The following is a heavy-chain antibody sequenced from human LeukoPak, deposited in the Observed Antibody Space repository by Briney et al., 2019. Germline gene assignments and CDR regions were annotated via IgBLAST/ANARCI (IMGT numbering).Heavy chain of an antibody. CDR3: ARATTAPGGMDV. J-gene: IGHJ6*02. Sequence: PGGSLRLSCAASGFTFSSYGMHWVRQAPGKGLEWVAFIRYDGSNKYYADSVKGRFTISRDNSKNTLYLQMNSLRAEDTAVYYCARATTAPGGMDVWGQGTTVTVSS. CDR2: IRYDGSNK. V-gene: IGHV3-30*02. D-gene: IGHD1-1*01. CDR1: GFTFSSYG.